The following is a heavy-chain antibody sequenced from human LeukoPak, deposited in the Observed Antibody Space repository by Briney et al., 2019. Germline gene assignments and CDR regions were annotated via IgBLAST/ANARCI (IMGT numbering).Heavy chain of an antibody. Sequence: ASVKVSCKASGYTFTGYYMHWVRQAPGQGLEWMGRINPNSGGTNYAQKFQGRVTMTRDTSISTAYMELSRLRSDDTAMYYCARGSTYYYDSSGYYRDYWGQGTLVTVSS. CDR2: INPNSGGT. CDR1: GYTFTGYY. V-gene: IGHV1-2*06. D-gene: IGHD3-22*01. J-gene: IGHJ4*02. CDR3: ARGSTYYYDSSGYYRDY.